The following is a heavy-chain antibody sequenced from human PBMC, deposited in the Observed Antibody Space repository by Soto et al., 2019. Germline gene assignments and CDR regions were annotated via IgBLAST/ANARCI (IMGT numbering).Heavy chain of an antibody. V-gene: IGHV3-30*19. J-gene: IGHJ3*02. Sequence: QVQLVESGGGVVQPGRSLRLSCAASGFTFSNYGMHWVRQAPGKGLEWLAVILNDGGDQNYGDSVKVRFTISRDNSNNTLYLQINSLRVEDTAVYYCARDDDRPDNGLDMWGQGTMVTVSS. D-gene: IGHD2-8*01. CDR3: ARDDDRPDNGLDM. CDR2: ILNDGGDQ. CDR1: GFTFSNYG.